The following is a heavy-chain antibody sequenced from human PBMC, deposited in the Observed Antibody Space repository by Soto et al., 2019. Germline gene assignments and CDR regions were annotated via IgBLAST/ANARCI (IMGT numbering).Heavy chain of an antibody. CDR3: ARAPGYYYGSGSYYNYYYYGMDV. CDR1: GCTFSSYA. D-gene: IGHD3-10*01. V-gene: IGHV1-69*13. CDR2: IIPIFGTA. Sequence: SVKVSCKASGCTFSSYAISWVRQAPGQGLEWMGGIIPIFGTANYAQKFQGRVTITADESTSTAYMELSSLRSEDTAVYYCARAPGYYYGSGSYYNYYYYGMDVWGQGTTVTVSS. J-gene: IGHJ6*02.